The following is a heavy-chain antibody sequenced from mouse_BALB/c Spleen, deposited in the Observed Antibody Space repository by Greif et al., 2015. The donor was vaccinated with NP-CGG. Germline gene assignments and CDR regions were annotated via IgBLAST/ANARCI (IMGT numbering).Heavy chain of an antibody. CDR3: ARDYGSSYVGY. CDR2: IHPNSGNT. CDR1: GYTFTSSW. Sequence: QVQLQQSGSVLVRPGASVKLSCKASGYTFTSSWMHWAKQRPGQGLEWIGEIHPNSGNTNYNEKFKGKATLTVDTSSSTAYVDLSSLTSEDSAVYYCARDYGSSYVGYWGQGTTLTVSS. V-gene: IGHV1S130*01. D-gene: IGHD1-1*01. J-gene: IGHJ2*01.